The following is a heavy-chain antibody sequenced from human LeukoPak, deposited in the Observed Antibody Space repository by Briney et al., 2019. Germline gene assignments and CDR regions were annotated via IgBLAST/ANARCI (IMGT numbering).Heavy chain of an antibody. CDR2: ISSSSSTI. CDR3: AKMPVSYSSGWYDHFDY. J-gene: IGHJ4*02. CDR1: GFTFSSYS. V-gene: IGHV3-48*01. Sequence: GGSLRLSCAASGFTFSSYSMNWVRQAPGKGLEWVSYISSSSSTIYYADSVKGRFTISRDNSKNTLYLQMSTLRAEDTAIYYCAKMPVSYSSGWYDHFDYWGQGTLVTVSS. D-gene: IGHD6-19*01.